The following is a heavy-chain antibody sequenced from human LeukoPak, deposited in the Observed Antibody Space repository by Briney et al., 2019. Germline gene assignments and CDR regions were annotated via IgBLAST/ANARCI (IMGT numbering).Heavy chain of an antibody. D-gene: IGHD2-21*02. Sequence: PGTSLRLSCVASGFTFNNYGMHWVRQAPGKGLEWVAVIWYDGGNEYYADSVKGRFTISRDNSKNTLYLQMNSLRAEDTAVYYCAKDPGGGDWWYFDYWGQGALVTVSP. CDR1: GFTFNNYG. J-gene: IGHJ4*02. CDR3: AKDPGGGDWWYFDY. V-gene: IGHV3-33*06. CDR2: IWYDGGNE.